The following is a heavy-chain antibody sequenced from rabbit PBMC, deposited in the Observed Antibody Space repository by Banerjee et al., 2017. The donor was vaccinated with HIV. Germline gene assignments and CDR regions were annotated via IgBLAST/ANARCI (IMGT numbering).Heavy chain of an antibody. CDR1: GFSLSSGA. CDR2: MYIASDTT. D-gene: IGHD7-1*01. V-gene: IGHV1S40*01. CDR3: VRSYPGYTGYGYSLNL. Sequence: QSLEESGGDLVKPEGSLTLTCTASGFSLSSGAMSWVRQAPGKGLEWIGYMYIASDTTDYASWAKGRFTISKTSSTTVTLQLNSLTAADTATYFCVRSYPGYTGYGYSLNLWGQGTLVT. J-gene: IGHJ4*01.